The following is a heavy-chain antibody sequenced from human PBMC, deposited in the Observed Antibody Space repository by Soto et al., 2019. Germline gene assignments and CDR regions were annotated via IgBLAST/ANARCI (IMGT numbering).Heavy chain of an antibody. J-gene: IGHJ3*02. Sequence: QVQLEQSGAEVKKPGSSVRVSCKASGGTLSDHGVSWLRQAPGQGLEWVGGTIPVFDTAKYAQKFQGRVTIASDKSMEIALMELSRLRSEDSAFYYCARGVYGSGNYSPGPSAFDIWGQGTMVIVSS. V-gene: IGHV1-69*06. CDR2: TIPVFDTA. CDR1: GGTLSDHG. D-gene: IGHD3-10*01. CDR3: ARGVYGSGNYSPGPSAFDI.